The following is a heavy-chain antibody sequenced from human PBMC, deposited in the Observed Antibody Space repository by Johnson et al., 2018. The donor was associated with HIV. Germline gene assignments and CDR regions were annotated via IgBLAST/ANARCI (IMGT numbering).Heavy chain of an antibody. Sequence: EQLVESGGGLNRPGGSLRLSCAASGFTVNLNYMSWVRQAPGKGLEWVSLIYSGGSTYYADSVKGRFTISRDNSKNTLYLPMNSLRAEDTAVYYCARGSPQSSGSRRPYHAFDIWGQGTMVTVSS. J-gene: IGHJ3*02. D-gene: IGHD3-22*01. V-gene: IGHV3-53*01. CDR2: IYSGGST. CDR1: GFTVNLNY. CDR3: ARGSPQSSGSRRPYHAFDI.